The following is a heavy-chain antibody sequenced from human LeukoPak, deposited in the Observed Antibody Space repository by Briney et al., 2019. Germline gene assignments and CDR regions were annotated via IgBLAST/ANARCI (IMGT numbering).Heavy chain of an antibody. CDR3: ARSMGSGWYGDAFDI. Sequence: SETLSLTCTVSDGSISSYYWSWLRQPPGKGLEWIGYIYYSGSTNYNPSLNSRVTISVDTSKNQFSLKLSSVTAADTAVYYCARSMGSGWYGDAFDIWGQGTMVTVSS. D-gene: IGHD6-19*01. CDR1: DGSISSYY. V-gene: IGHV4-59*08. CDR2: IYYSGST. J-gene: IGHJ3*02.